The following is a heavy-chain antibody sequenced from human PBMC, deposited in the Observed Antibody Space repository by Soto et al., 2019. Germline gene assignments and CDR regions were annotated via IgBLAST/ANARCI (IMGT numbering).Heavy chain of an antibody. Sequence: GASVKVSCKASGYTFTSYYMHWVRQAPGQGLEWMGIINPSGGSTSYAQKFQGRVTMTRDTSTSTVYMELSSLRSEDTAVYYCAREGHYDFWSGLKGYGMDVWGQGNTVTVSS. V-gene: IGHV1-46*01. J-gene: IGHJ6*02. D-gene: IGHD3-3*01. CDR3: AREGHYDFWSGLKGYGMDV. CDR1: GYTFTSYY. CDR2: INPSGGST.